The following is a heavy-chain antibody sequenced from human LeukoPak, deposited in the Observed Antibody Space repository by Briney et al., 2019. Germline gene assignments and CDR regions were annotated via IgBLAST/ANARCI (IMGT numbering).Heavy chain of an antibody. CDR1: GFTFSSYR. CDR2: ISSSSSYI. J-gene: IGHJ4*02. V-gene: IGHV3-21*01. Sequence: GGSLRLSCGASGFTFSSYRMNWVRQAPGKGLEWVSSISSSSSYIYYADSVKGRFTSSRDNAKNSLYLQMSSLRAEDTAVYYCAREVYGSGSEPFDYWGQGTLVTVSS. CDR3: AREVYGSGSEPFDY. D-gene: IGHD3-10*01.